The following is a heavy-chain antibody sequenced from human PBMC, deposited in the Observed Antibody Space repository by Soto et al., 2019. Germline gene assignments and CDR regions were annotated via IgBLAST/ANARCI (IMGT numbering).Heavy chain of an antibody. Sequence: SQTLSLTCAVSGGLISSSNWWSWLRQPPGQGLQCMGEIFHSGSTNYNPSLKSRVTISVDKSKNQFSLKLSSVTAADTAVYYCARDPHPYYYGSGSYYPTTYYYYYYGMDVWGQGTTVT. CDR1: GGLISSSNW. D-gene: IGHD3-10*01. J-gene: IGHJ6*02. V-gene: IGHV4-4*02. CDR2: IFHSGST. CDR3: ARDPHPYYYGSGSYYPTTYYYYYYGMDV.